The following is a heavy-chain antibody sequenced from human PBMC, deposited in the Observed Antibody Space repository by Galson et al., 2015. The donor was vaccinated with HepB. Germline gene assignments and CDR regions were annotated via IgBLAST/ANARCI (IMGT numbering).Heavy chain of an antibody. CDR1: GDSVSSNSAA. J-gene: IGHJ3*02. CDR2: TYYRSKWYN. CDR3: ARDGDYDSSGYYAFDI. D-gene: IGHD3-22*01. V-gene: IGHV6-1*01. Sequence: CAISGDSVSSNSAAWNWIRQSPSRGLEWLGRTYYRSKWYNDYAVSVKSRITINPDTSKNQFSLQLNSVTPEDTAVYYCARDGDYDSSGYYAFDIWGQGTMVTVSS.